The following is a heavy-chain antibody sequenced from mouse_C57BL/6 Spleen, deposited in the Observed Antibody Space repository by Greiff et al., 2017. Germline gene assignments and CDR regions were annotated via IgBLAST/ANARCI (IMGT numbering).Heavy chain of an antibody. V-gene: IGHV1-82*01. J-gene: IGHJ2*01. CDR1: GYAFSSSW. Sequence: QVQLQQSGPELVKPGASVKISCKASGYAFSSSWMNWVKQRPGKGLEWIGRIYPGDGDTNYNGKFKGKATLTADKSSSTAYMQLSSLTSEDSAVYFCARGELTGTRYFDYWGQGTTLTVSS. CDR2: IYPGDGDT. CDR3: ARGELTGTRYFDY. D-gene: IGHD4-1*01.